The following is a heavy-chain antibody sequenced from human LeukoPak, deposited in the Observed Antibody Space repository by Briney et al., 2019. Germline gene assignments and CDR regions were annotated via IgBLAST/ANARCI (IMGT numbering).Heavy chain of an antibody. Sequence: GASVKVSCKTSGYSFINFGISWVRQAPGQGLEWMGGISAYNGNTNYVQNLQGRVTMTTDTSTSTAYMELRSLRSDDTAVYYCAREDSGSWFQTFDYWGQGTLVIVSS. D-gene: IGHD6-13*01. CDR2: ISAYNGNT. CDR3: AREDSGSWFQTFDY. CDR1: GYSFINFG. J-gene: IGHJ4*02. V-gene: IGHV1-18*01.